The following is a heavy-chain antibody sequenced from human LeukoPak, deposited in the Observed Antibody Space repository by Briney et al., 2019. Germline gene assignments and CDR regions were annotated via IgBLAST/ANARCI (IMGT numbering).Heavy chain of an antibody. Sequence: ASVKVSCXASGYTFTSYDINWVRQAIGQGLEWMGWMNPNSGNTGYAQKFQGRVTMTRNTSISTAYMELSSLRSEDTAVYYCARGLAQDYYDSSGYYDYWGQGTLVTVSS. CDR2: MNPNSGNT. CDR1: GYTFTSYD. CDR3: ARGLAQDYYDSSGYYDY. V-gene: IGHV1-8*01. D-gene: IGHD3-22*01. J-gene: IGHJ4*02.